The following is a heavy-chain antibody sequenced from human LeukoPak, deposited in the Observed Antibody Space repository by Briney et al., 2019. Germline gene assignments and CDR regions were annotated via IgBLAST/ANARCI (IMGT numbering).Heavy chain of an antibody. V-gene: IGHV3-48*01. CDR3: ARAYSSSHAYYYYYGMDV. D-gene: IGHD6-13*01. Sequence: GGSLRLSCAASGFTFSSYSMNWVRQAPGKGLEWVSYIISSSNTIYYADSVKGRFTISRDNAKNSLYLQMYSLRVEDTAVYYCARAYSSSHAYYYYYGMDVWGQGTTVTVSS. CDR2: IISSSNTI. CDR1: GFTFSSYS. J-gene: IGHJ6*02.